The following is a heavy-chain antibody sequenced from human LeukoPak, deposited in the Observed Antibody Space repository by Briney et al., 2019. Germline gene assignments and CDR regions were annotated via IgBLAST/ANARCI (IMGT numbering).Heavy chain of an antibody. J-gene: IGHJ4*02. CDR3: ARLGFCSGGICPDYFDY. Sequence: ASVKVSCKASGYTFTGYYMHWVRQAPGQGLEWMGWINPNSGGTNYAQNFQGRVTMTRDTSISTAYMDLSRLTSDDTAVYYCARLGFCSGGICPDYFDYWGQGTLVTVSS. CDR1: GYTFTGYY. V-gene: IGHV1-2*02. CDR2: INPNSGGT. D-gene: IGHD2-15*01.